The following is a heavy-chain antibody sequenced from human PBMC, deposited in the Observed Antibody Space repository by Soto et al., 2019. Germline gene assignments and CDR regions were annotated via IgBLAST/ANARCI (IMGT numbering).Heavy chain of an antibody. V-gene: IGHV3-21*01. J-gene: IGHJ6*04. CDR1: GFTFSSYS. CDR2: ISSSSSYI. Sequence: TGGSLRLSCAASGFTFSSYSMNWVRQAPGKGLEWVSSISSSSSYIYYADSVKGRFTISRDNAKNSLYLQMNSLRAEDTAVYYCAREHMDSLWSDVWGKGTTVTVSS. D-gene: IGHD3-10*01. CDR3: AREHMDSLWSDV.